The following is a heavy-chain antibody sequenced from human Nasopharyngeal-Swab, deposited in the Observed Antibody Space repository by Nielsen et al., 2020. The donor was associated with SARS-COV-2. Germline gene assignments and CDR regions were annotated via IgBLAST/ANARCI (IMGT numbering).Heavy chain of an antibody. Sequence: SETLSLTCAAYGGSLSGYYWTWIRQPPGKGLEWIGEINHSGSATYNASLNSRVTISVDTSKNQLSLKLTSVTAADTAVYSCVLRGGAVANRFWGQGTLVSVSS. J-gene: IGHJ4*02. V-gene: IGHV4-34*01. CDR1: GGSLSGYY. CDR2: INHSGSA. D-gene: IGHD3-10*01. CDR3: VLRGGAVANRF.